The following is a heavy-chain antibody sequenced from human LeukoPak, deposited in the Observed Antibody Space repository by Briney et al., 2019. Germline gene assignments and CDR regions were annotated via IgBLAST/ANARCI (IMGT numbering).Heavy chain of an antibody. CDR3: ARGMNYYGSGSYYNWFDP. V-gene: IGHV4-34*01. CDR2: INHSGST. CDR1: GGSFSGYY. J-gene: IGHJ5*02. D-gene: IGHD3-10*01. Sequence: SETLSLTCAVYGGSFSGYYWSWIRQPPGKGLEWIGEINHSGSTNYNPSLKSRVTISVDTSKNQFSLKLSSVTAADTAVYYCARGMNYYGSGSYYNWFDPWGQGTLVTVPS.